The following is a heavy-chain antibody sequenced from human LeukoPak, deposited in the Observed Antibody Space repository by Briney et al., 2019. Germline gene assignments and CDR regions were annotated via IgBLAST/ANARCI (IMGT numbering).Heavy chain of an antibody. J-gene: IGHJ4*02. V-gene: IGHV3-21*01. D-gene: IGHD4-23*01. CDR3: ARVYYGGSLDY. CDR1: GFTFSSYT. Sequence: PGGSLRLSCTASGFTFSSYTMNWVRQAPGKGLEWVSLISSSSDIYYADSVKPRFTISRDNANNSLYLQMSSLRADDTAVYYCARVYYGGSLDYWGQGTLVTVSS. CDR2: ISSSSDI.